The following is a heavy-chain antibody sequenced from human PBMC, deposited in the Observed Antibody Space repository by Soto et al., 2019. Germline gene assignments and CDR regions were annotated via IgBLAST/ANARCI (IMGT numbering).Heavy chain of an antibody. CDR3: ARGSGSYYAY. CDR2: ISYSGST. Sequence: QVQLQESGPGLVKPSETLSLTCTVSGASVSSGNYYWSWIRQPPGKGLECIGYISYSGSTNYNPSLKSRVTISRDTSKHQCSLKLSSVTAADTAVYYCARGSGSYYAYWGQGTLVTVSS. J-gene: IGHJ4*02. D-gene: IGHD1-26*01. CDR1: GASVSSGNYY. V-gene: IGHV4-61*01.